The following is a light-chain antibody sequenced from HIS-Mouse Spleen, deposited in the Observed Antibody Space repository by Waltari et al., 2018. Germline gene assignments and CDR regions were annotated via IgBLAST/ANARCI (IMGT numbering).Light chain of an antibody. CDR2: SNN. J-gene: IGLJ1*01. Sequence: QSVLTQPPSASGTPGQRVTIPCSGSRSNIGSNTVHWYQQLPGTAPKLLIYSNNQRPSGVPDRFSGSKSGTSASLAISGLQSEDEADYYCAAWDDSLNGNYVFGTGTKVTVL. CDR3: AAWDDSLNGNYV. CDR1: RSNIGSNT. V-gene: IGLV1-44*01.